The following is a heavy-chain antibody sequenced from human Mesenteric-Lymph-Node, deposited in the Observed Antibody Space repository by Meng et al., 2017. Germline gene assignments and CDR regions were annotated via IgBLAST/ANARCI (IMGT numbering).Heavy chain of an antibody. J-gene: IGHJ4*02. CDR3: ARDGGYDFWSGYQQLGYFDY. CDR1: GFTFITYA. CDR2: ISGSGGST. D-gene: IGHD3-3*01. Sequence: GGSLRLSCVASGFTFITYAMSWVRQAPGKGLEWVSSISGSGGSTYYADSVKGRFTISRDNAKNSLYLQMNSLRAEDTAVYYCARDGGYDFWSGYQQLGYFDYWGQGTLVTVSS. V-gene: IGHV3-23*01.